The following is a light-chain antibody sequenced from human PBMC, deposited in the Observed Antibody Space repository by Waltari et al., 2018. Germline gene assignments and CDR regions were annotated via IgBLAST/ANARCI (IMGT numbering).Light chain of an antibody. V-gene: IGKV3-20*01. CDR1: QSVSSSY. Sequence: EIVLTQSPGTVSLSPGERATLSCRASQSVSSSYLAWYQQKPGQAPRVLIHGASNRATGIPDRFSGSGSGTDFTLTISRLEPEDFAVYYCQQYGSSPWTFGQGTKVEIK. CDR2: GAS. J-gene: IGKJ1*01. CDR3: QQYGSSPWT.